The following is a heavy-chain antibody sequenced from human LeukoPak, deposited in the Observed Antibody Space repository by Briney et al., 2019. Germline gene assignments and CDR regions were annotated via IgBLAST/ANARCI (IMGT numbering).Heavy chain of an antibody. Sequence: KPSETLSLTCTVSGGSISSYYWSWIRQPPGKGLEWIGYIYYSGSTNYNPSLKSRVSISVDTSRNQFSLRLSSVTAADTAIYYCARHSIAVTDDCWGQGTLVTVSS. CDR1: GGSISSYY. CDR2: IYYSGST. V-gene: IGHV4-59*08. D-gene: IGHD6-19*01. J-gene: IGHJ4*02. CDR3: ARHSIAVTDDC.